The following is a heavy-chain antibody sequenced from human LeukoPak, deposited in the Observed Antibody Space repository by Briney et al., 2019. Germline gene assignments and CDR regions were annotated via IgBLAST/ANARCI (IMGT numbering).Heavy chain of an antibody. J-gene: IGHJ3*02. CDR1: GGSISSDY. Sequence: SETLSLTCTVSGGSISSDYWSWIRQPPGKGLEWIGYIYYSGSTNYNPSLKSRVTISVDTSKNQFSLKLSSVTAADTAVYYCARLVRLRYFDWDENAFDIWGQGTMVTVSS. D-gene: IGHD3-9*01. V-gene: IGHV4-59*12. CDR2: IYYSGST. CDR3: ARLVRLRYFDWDENAFDI.